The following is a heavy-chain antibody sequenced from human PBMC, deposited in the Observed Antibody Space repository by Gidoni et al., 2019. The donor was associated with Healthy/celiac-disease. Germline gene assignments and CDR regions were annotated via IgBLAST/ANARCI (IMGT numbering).Heavy chain of an antibody. CDR1: GFTFSSYW. CDR2: IKQDGSEK. J-gene: IGHJ5*02. CDR3: ARALGGSWYDWFDP. D-gene: IGHD6-13*01. Sequence: EAQLVESGGGLVQPGGSLRLSCVASGFTFSSYWMSWVRQAPGKGLEWVANIKQDGSEKYYVDSVKGRFTVSRDNAKNSLYLQMNSLRAEDTAVYYCARALGGSWYDWFDPWGQGTLVTVSS. V-gene: IGHV3-7*03.